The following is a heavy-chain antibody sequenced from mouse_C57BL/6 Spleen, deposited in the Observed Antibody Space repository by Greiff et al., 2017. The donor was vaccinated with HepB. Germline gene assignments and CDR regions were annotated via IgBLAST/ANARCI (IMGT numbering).Heavy chain of an antibody. CDR3: ARGTSTVLDY. CDR2: IDPSDSYT. J-gene: IGHJ2*01. Sequence: QVQLQQPGAELVMPGASVKLSCKASGYTFTSYWMHWVKQRPGQGLEWIGEIDPSDSYTNYNQKFKGKSTLTVDKSSSTAYMQLSSLTSEDSAVYYCARGTSTVLDYWGQGTTLTVSS. V-gene: IGHV1-69*01. D-gene: IGHD1-1*01. CDR1: GYTFTSYW.